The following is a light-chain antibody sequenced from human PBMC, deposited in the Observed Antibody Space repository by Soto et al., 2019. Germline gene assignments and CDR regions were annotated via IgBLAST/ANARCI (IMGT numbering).Light chain of an antibody. J-gene: IGKJ5*01. CDR1: QSVSSSF. Sequence: ELVLTQSPGTLSLSPGERATLSCRASQSVSSSFLAWYQQKVGQAPRLLIYGASSRATGIPDRFSGSGSGTDFTLTISRLEPEDFAVYYCQQYGSSPRTFGQGTRLEIK. V-gene: IGKV3-20*01. CDR3: QQYGSSPRT. CDR2: GAS.